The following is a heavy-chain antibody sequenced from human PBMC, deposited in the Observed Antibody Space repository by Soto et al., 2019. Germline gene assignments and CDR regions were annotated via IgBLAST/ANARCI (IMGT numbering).Heavy chain of an antibody. D-gene: IGHD6-6*01. CDR3: AKRSSSSTFDY. CDR1: GLTFSSYA. Sequence: GSLTLSCAASGLTFSSYAMRWDRQAPGKGLEWVSVISGSDDSTYYADSVKGRFTISRDNSKNTLYLQMNSLRAEDTAVYYCAKRSSSSTFDYWGQGTLVTVSS. J-gene: IGHJ4*02. V-gene: IGHV3-23*01. CDR2: ISGSDDST.